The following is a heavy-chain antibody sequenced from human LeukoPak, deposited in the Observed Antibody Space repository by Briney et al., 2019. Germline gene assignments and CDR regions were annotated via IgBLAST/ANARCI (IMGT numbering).Heavy chain of an antibody. CDR3: ARLGYSSGSYYFDY. CDR2: IYYSGST. D-gene: IGHD6-19*01. V-gene: IGHV4-59*08. CDR1: GGSISSYY. J-gene: IGHJ4*02. Sequence: NPSETLSLTCTVSGGSISSYYWSWIRQPPGKGLEWIGYIYYSGSTNYNPSLKSRVTISVDTSKNQFSLKLSSVTAADTAVYYCARLGYSSGSYYFDYWGQGTLVTVSS.